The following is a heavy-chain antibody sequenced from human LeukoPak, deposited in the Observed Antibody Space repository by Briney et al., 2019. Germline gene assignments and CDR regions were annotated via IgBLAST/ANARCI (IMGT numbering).Heavy chain of an antibody. CDR2: IYHSGST. CDR1: GYSISSGYY. D-gene: IGHD3-3*01. CDR3: ARHEFGVVIISSWFDP. J-gene: IGHJ5*02. Sequence: SETLSLTCAVSGYSISSGYYRGRIRQPPGKGLEWIGSIYHSGSTYYNPSLKSRVTISVDTSKNQFSLKLSSVTAADTAVYYCARHEFGVVIISSWFDPWGQGTLVTVSS. V-gene: IGHV4-38-2*01.